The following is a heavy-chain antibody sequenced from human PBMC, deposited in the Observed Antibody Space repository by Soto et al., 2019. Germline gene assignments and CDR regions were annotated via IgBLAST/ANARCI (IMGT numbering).Heavy chain of an antibody. CDR2: INAGNGNT. D-gene: IGHD3-16*01. Sequence: ASVKVSCKASGYTFTSYAMHXVRQAPGQRLEWMGWINAGNGNTKYSQKFQGRVTITRDTSASTAYMELSSLRSEDTAVYYCANALGLYYFDYWGQGTLVTVSS. J-gene: IGHJ4*02. V-gene: IGHV1-3*01. CDR1: GYTFTSYA. CDR3: ANALGLYYFDY.